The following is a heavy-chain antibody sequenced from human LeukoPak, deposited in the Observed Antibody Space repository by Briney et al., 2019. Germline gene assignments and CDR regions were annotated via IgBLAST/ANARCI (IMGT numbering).Heavy chain of an antibody. V-gene: IGHV3-23*01. J-gene: IGHJ4*02. D-gene: IGHD6-13*01. CDR1: GFTFSSYS. CDR2: VSGSGTNT. CDR3: AKGNRPVIAAAALFDY. Sequence: GGSLRLSCAASGFTFSSYSMNWVRQAPGKGLEWVSVVSGSGTNTDYADSVKGRFTISRDNSKNTLYLQMNSLRAEDTAVYYCAKGNRPVIAAAALFDYWGQGTLVTVSS.